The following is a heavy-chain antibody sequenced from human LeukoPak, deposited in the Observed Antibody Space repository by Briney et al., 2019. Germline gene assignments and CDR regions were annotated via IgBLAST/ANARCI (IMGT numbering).Heavy chain of an antibody. J-gene: IGHJ4*02. Sequence: PTGGSLRLSCAASGFTFTGHNMNWVRQAPGKGLEWISFVSISSGTIYYADSVKGRFSISRDNAKSSLDLQMNSLRAEDTAVYYCARGLLAAAADYWGQGTLVTVSS. CDR2: VSISSGTI. CDR1: GFTFTGHN. D-gene: IGHD6-13*01. CDR3: ARGLLAAAADY. V-gene: IGHV3-48*04.